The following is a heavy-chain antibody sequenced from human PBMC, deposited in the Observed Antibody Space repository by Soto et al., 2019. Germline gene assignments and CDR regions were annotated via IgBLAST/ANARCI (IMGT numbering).Heavy chain of an antibody. Sequence: VAVIWYDGSNKYYADSVKGRFTISRDNSKNTLYLQMNSLRAEDTAVYYCAREGVVAATDYYYYYGMDVWGQGTTVTVSS. V-gene: IGHV3-33*01. CDR3: AREGVVAATDYYYYYGMDV. CDR2: IWYDGSNK. J-gene: IGHJ6*02. D-gene: IGHD2-15*01.